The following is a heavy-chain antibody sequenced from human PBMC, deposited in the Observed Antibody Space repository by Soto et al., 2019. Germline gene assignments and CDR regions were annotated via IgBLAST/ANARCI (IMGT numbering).Heavy chain of an antibody. D-gene: IGHD5-12*01. CDR3: EKNPRYSGYVMSGS. Sequence: GGSLRLSCAASGFTFSSYAMSWVRQAPGKGLEWVSAISGSGGNTYYADSVKGRFTISRDNSKNTLYLQMNSLRAEDTAVYYCEKNPRYSGYVMSGSWGQGTLVTVSS. CDR1: GFTFSSYA. J-gene: IGHJ4*02. V-gene: IGHV3-23*01. CDR2: ISGSGGNT.